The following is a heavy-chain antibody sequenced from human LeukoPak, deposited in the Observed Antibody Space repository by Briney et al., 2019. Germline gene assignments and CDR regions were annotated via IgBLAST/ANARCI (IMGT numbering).Heavy chain of an antibody. V-gene: IGHV3-64*01. CDR1: GFTFSSYA. D-gene: IGHD4-17*01. CDR2: INSNGRNT. CDR3: AREPALGDLDY. Sequence: GGSLRLSCAASGFTFSSYAMHWVRQAPGKGLEYVSVINSNGRNTYYVNSVKGRFIISRDNSKNTLYLQMGSLRPEDTGVYYCAREPALGDLDYWGQGTLVTVSS. J-gene: IGHJ4*02.